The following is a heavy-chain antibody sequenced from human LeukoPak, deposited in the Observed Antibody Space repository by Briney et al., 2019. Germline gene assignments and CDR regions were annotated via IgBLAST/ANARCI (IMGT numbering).Heavy chain of an antibody. CDR2: IFGGGGT. J-gene: IGHJ4*02. V-gene: IGHV3-66*02. Sequence: GGSLRLSCAAFGFTVSSNYMSWVRQAPGKGLEWVSVIFGGGGTYYGDSVRGRFTISRDNSKNTLYLQMNSLRAEDTAVYYCARSRWERSFGYWGQGTLVTVSS. D-gene: IGHD4-23*01. CDR3: ARSRWERSFGY. CDR1: GFTVSSNY.